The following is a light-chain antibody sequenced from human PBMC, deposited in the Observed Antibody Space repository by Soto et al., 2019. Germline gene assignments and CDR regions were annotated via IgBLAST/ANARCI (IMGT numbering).Light chain of an antibody. Sequence: IQMTQSPASLSASVGDRVTITCRAGHNIGTSLNWFQQKPGTAPELLIYAASNLQGGDPSRFSGSGSGTDFTRTISSLQPEDSATYYCRQSDTYPALTFGGGTKVQIK. J-gene: IGKJ4*01. CDR3: RQSDTYPALT. CDR2: AAS. V-gene: IGKV1-39*01. CDR1: HNIGTS.